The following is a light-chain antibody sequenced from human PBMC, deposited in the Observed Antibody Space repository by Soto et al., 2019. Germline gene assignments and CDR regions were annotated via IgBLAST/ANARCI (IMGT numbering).Light chain of an antibody. CDR2: DVT. CDR1: SSDIGAYNF. CDR3: SSSAGAHTF. Sequence: QSALTQPRSVSGSPGQSVTISCTGTSSDIGAYNFVSWYQQHPGKAPKLMIYDVTARPSGVPDRFSGSKSGTTASLTISGLQGEDEADYYCSSSAGAHTFFGGGTKLTVL. V-gene: IGLV2-11*01. J-gene: IGLJ2*01.